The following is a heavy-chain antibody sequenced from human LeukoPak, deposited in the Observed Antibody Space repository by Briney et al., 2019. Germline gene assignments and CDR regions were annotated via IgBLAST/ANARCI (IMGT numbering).Heavy chain of an antibody. CDR2: INHSEST. D-gene: IGHD3-10*01. J-gene: IGHJ4*02. CDR1: GGSFCGYY. Sequence: SETLSLACAVYGGSFCGYYWSWIPQPPGKGLEWIGEINHSESTNYNPSLKSRVTISVDTSKNQFSLKLSSVTAADTAVYYCARHRSLTYGSGSYKYYFDYWGQGTLVTVSS. CDR3: ARHRSLTYGSGSYKYYFDY. V-gene: IGHV4-34*01.